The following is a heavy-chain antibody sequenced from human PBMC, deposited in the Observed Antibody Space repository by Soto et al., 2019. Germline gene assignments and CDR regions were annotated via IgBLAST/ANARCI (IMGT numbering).Heavy chain of an antibody. J-gene: IGHJ4*02. CDR1: GYTFTNND. Sequence: GASVKVSCKTSGYTFTNNDVCWVRQTPGQGLEWMGWISPYSGKTNYAQKFKGRVTMTTDTSTSTVYMELTSLTSDGTAVYYCAREGLLLLPDYWGQGTLVTVSS. CDR3: AREGLLLLPDY. V-gene: IGHV1-18*01. D-gene: IGHD3-22*01. CDR2: ISPYSGKT.